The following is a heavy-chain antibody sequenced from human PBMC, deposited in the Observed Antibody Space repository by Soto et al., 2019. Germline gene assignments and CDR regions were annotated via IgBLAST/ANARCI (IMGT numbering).Heavy chain of an antibody. J-gene: IGHJ4*02. D-gene: IGHD6-6*01. CDR2: IYYSGST. V-gene: IGHV4-61*01. CDR1: GGSVSSGSYY. CDR3: AREGYSSSSIFDY. Sequence: SETLSLTCTVSGGSVSSGSYYWSWIRQPPGKGLEWIGYIYYSGSTNYNPSLKSRVTISVDTSKNQFSLKLSSVTAADTAVYYCAREGYSSSSIFDYWGQGTLVTVSS.